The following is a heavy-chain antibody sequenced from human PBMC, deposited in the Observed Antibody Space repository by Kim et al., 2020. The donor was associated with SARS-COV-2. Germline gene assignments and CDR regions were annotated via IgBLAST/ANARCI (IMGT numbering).Heavy chain of an antibody. CDR3: TRAPSVWFSAFDI. Sequence: YAASVKGRFTISRDDSKSIAYLQMNSLKTEDTAVYYCTRAPSVWFSAFDIWGQGTMVTVSS. D-gene: IGHD2-21*01. V-gene: IGHV3-49*02. J-gene: IGHJ3*02.